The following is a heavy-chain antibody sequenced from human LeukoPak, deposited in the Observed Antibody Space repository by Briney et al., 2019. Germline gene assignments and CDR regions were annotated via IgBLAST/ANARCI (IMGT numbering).Heavy chain of an antibody. CDR2: MNPNSGNT. V-gene: IGHV1-8*01. J-gene: IGHJ4*02. D-gene: IGHD3-9*01. CDR1: GYTFTSYD. Sequence: ASVKVSCKASGYTFTSYDINWVRQAPGQGLEWMGWMNPNSGNTGYAQKFQGRVTMTRNTSISTAYMELSSLRSEDTAVYYCARGLRYFDWLLSYWGQGTLVTVSS. CDR3: ARGLRYFDWLLSY.